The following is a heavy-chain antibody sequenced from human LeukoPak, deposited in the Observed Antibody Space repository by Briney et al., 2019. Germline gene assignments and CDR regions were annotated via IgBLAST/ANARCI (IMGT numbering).Heavy chain of an antibody. V-gene: IGHV1-18*01. CDR2: INAYNGNT. CDR1: GYTFNRYS. J-gene: IGHJ4*02. CDR3: ARHLYGDYFFDY. D-gene: IGHD4-17*01. Sequence: ASVKVSCKXSGYTFNRYSISWVRQAPGQGLEWMGWINAYNGNTNYAQKSQGRVTMTTDTSTSTAYMELRSLRSDDTAVYYCARHLYGDYFFDYWGQGTLITVSS.